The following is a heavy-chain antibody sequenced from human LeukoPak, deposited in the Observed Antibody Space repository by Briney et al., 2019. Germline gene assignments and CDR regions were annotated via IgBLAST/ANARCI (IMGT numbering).Heavy chain of an antibody. CDR3: ARDRLLWFGEPYMDV. CDR1: GFTFTDYF. Sequence: ASVKVSCKASGFTFTDYFIHWVRQAPEQGLEWMGWVNPNIGDTNYAQKFQGWVTMTRDTSISTAYMELSRLRSDDTAVYYCARDRLLWFGEPYMDVWGKGTTVTVSS. V-gene: IGHV1-2*04. CDR2: VNPNIGDT. D-gene: IGHD3-10*01. J-gene: IGHJ6*03.